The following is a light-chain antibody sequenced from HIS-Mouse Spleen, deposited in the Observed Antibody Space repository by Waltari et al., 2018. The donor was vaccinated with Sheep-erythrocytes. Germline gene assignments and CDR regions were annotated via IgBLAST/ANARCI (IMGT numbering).Light chain of an antibody. CDR3: QQYYSSLLT. V-gene: IGKV4-1*01. CDR1: QSVLYSSNNKND. Sequence: DIVMTQSPDSLAVSLGERATINCKSSQSVLYSSNNKNDLAWYQHKPGQPPKLLIYWASTRESGVPDRFSGSGSGTDFTLTISSLQAEDVAVYYCQQYYSSLLTFGGGTKVEIK. J-gene: IGKJ4*01. CDR2: WAS.